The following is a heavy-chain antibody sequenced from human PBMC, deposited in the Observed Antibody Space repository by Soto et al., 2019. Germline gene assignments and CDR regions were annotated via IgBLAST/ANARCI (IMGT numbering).Heavy chain of an antibody. J-gene: IGHJ6*03. D-gene: IGHD1-26*01. CDR3: ESDQGAVNGTTLIRAENYSSYYIGV. Sequence: QVQLVQSGAEVKKPGSSVKVSCKASGGTFSSYTISWVREAPGQGLEWMGRIIQILGIANYAQKLQVRVTITAEKSTSRAYMELCRLRVEDRAAYYCESDQGAVNGTTLIRAENYSSYYIGVWGKGTTV. V-gene: IGHV1-69*02. CDR1: GGTFSSYT. CDR2: IIQILGIA.